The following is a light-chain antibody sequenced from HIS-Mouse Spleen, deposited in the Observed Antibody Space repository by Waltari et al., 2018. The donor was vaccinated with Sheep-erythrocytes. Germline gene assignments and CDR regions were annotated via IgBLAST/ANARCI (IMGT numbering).Light chain of an antibody. J-gene: IGLJ1*01. Sequence: SYELTQPPSVSVSPGQTARNTCSGDALPKQDAYWYQQKQGQAPVLVIYKDSERPSGIPERFSGSSSGTTVTLTISGVQAEDEADYYCQSADSSGTYVFGTGTKVTVL. CDR3: QSADSSGTYV. CDR2: KDS. CDR1: ALPKQD. V-gene: IGLV3-25*03.